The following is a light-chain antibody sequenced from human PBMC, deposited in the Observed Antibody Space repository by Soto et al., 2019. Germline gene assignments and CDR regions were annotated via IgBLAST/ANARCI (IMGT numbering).Light chain of an antibody. J-gene: IGKJ5*01. CDR1: QGISSY. Sequence: AIRMTQSPSSLSASTGDRVTITFRSSQGISSYLAWYQQKPGKAPKLLIYAASTLQSGVPSRFSCSGSGTDFTLTISCLQSEDFATYYCQQYYSYLITFGQGTRLEIK. CDR3: QQYYSYLIT. V-gene: IGKV1-8*01. CDR2: AAS.